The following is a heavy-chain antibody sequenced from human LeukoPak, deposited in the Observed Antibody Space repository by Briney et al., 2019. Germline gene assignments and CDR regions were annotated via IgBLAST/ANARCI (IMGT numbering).Heavy chain of an antibody. V-gene: IGHV3-7*01. D-gene: IGHD2-2*01. CDR2: INEDGSDK. CDR3: ARSGYSSTWYLQNFELDY. CDR1: GFTFSTST. J-gene: IGHJ4*02. Sequence: GGSLRLSCAASGFTFSTSTMNWVRQAPGKGPEWLANINEDGSDKNYVASEKGRFTISRDNAKNSLYLQMNSLRAEDTAVYFCARSGYSSTWYLQNFELDYWGQGTLVAVSS.